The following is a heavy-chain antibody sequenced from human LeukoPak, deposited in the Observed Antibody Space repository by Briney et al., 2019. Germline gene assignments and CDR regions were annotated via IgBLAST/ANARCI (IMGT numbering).Heavy chain of an antibody. CDR1: GFTFSRSW. CDR3: ARDRGGSGPTTTDY. J-gene: IGHJ4*02. Sequence: GGSLRLSCAASGFTFSRSWMHWVRRAPGKRLLWVSRICSDGSNIIYADSVKGRFTISRDNAKNTLYLQMNSLRAEDTALYYCARDRGGSGPTTTDYWGQGTLVTVSS. V-gene: IGHV3-74*01. CDR2: ICSDGSNI. D-gene: IGHD6-19*01.